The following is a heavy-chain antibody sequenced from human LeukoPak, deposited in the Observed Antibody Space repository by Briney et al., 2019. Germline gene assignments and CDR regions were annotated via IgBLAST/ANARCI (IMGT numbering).Heavy chain of an antibody. CDR2: INTSGST. CDR3: AARRYSSSWPDY. D-gene: IGHD6-13*01. J-gene: IGHJ4*02. CDR1: GGSISSCY. V-gene: IGHV4-4*07. Sequence: PSETLSLTCTVSGGSISSCYWSWIRQPAGKGLEWIGRINTSGSTNYNPSLKSRVTMSVDTSKNQFSLKLSSVTAADTAVYYCAARRYSSSWPDYWGQGTLVTVSS.